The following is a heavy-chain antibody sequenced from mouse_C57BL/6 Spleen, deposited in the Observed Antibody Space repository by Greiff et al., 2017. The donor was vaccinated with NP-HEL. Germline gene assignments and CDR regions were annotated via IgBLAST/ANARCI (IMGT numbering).Heavy chain of an antibody. J-gene: IGHJ1*03. CDR3: ARRDDYGSSYWCFDV. Sequence: QVQLQQSGPELVKPGASVKISCKASGYAFSSSWMNWVKQRPGKGLEWIGRIYPGDGDTNYNGKFKGKATLTADKSSSTAYMQLSSLTSEDSAVYFCARRDDYGSSYWCFDVWGTGTTVTVSS. D-gene: IGHD1-1*01. V-gene: IGHV1-82*01. CDR1: GYAFSSSW. CDR2: IYPGDGDT.